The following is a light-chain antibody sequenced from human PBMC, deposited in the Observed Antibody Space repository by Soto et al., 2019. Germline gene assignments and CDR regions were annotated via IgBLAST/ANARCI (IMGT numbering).Light chain of an antibody. CDR1: QSVSSY. CDR2: DAS. Sequence: EIVLTQSPATLSLSPGERATLYCRASQSVSSYLAWYQQKPGQAPRLLIYDASNRATGIPARFSGSGSGTDFTLTISSLEPEDFAVYYCQQRSNWRSITFGQGTLLE. CDR3: QQRSNWRSIT. J-gene: IGKJ5*01. V-gene: IGKV3-11*01.